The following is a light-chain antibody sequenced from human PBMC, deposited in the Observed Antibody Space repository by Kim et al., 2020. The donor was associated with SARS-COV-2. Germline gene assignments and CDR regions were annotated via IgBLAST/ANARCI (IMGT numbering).Light chain of an antibody. Sequence: QSVLTQPASVSGSPGQSITISCTGTSSDVGGYNYVSWYQQHPGKAPKLVISDVSYRPSGVSNRFSGSKSGNTASLTISGLQAEDEADYYCSSYTSSSTWVFGGGTQLTVL. CDR2: DVS. V-gene: IGLV2-14*03. J-gene: IGLJ3*02. CDR1: SSDVGGYNY. CDR3: SSYTSSSTWV.